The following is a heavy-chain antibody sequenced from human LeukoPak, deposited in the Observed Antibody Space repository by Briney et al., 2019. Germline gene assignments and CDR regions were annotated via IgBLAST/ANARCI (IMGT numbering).Heavy chain of an antibody. CDR1: GDSINNYY. J-gene: IGHJ4*02. Sequence: PSETLSLTCSVSGDSINNYYWNWIRQPPGKGLEWIGYIYYSGSTRYNPSLQSRVTMSIGTSKTQFSLKLDSVTAADTAVYYCARDGGLRWVGPYYFDYWGQGTLVTVSS. CDR3: ARDGGLRWVGPYYFDY. V-gene: IGHV4-59*01. D-gene: IGHD4-23*01. CDR2: IYYSGST.